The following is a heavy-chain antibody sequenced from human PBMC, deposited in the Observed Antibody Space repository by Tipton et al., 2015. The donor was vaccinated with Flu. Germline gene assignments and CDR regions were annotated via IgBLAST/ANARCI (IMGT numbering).Heavy chain of an antibody. Sequence: LSLTCTVSGGSISSGSYYWSWIRQPAGKGLEWIGRIYTCGSTNYNPSLKSRVTISVDTSKNQFSLKLSSVTAADTAVYYCARMGDAFDIWGQGTMVTVSS. CDR2: IYTCGST. CDR1: GGSISSGSYY. V-gene: IGHV4-61*02. CDR3: ARMGDAFDI. J-gene: IGHJ3*02. D-gene: IGHD3-16*01.